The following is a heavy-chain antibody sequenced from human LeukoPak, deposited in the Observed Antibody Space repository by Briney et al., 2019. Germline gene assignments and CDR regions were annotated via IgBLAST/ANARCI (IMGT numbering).Heavy chain of an antibody. D-gene: IGHD3-10*01. V-gene: IGHV3-7*01. CDR2: INQDGSEK. CDR1: GFTSGNHW. J-gene: IGHJ4*02. CDR3: GRAYGAGSCDY. Sequence: GGSLGLSCAASGFTSGNHWISWVRQAPGKGLEWVDNINQDGSEKYYVDSVKGRFTISRDNAKNSLYLQMNSLRAEDTAVYYCGRAYGAGSCDYWGQGTLVTVSS.